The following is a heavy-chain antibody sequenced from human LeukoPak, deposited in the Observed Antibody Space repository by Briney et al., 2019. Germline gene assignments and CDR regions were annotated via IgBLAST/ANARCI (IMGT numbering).Heavy chain of an antibody. V-gene: IGHV4-34*01. CDR3: ARGVVGVNY. CDR1: GGSFSGYY. J-gene: IGHJ4*02. CDR2: INHSGST. D-gene: IGHD2-15*01. Sequence: SETLSLTCAVYGGSFSGYYWTWIRQPPGKGLEWIGEINHSGSTNYNPSLKSRVTISVDTSKNHFSLKLSSMTAADTAVYYCARGVVGVNYWGQGTLVTVS.